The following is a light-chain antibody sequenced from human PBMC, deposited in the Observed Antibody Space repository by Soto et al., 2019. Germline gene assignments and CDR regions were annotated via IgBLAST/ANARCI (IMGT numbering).Light chain of an antibody. J-gene: IGKJ1*01. CDR1: QSISTY. CDR2: AAS. Sequence: DIQMTQSPPSLSASVGDRVTITCRASQSISTYLNWYQQEPGKAPKLLIYAASTLQSGVPSRFSGSGSGTDFTLTISSLQPEDFATYYCQPRGTTPPWTFGQGTKVDIK. V-gene: IGKV1-39*01. CDR3: QPRGTTPPWT.